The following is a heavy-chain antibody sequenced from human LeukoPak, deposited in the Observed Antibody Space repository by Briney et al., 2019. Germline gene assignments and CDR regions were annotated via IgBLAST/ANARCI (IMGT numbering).Heavy chain of an antibody. CDR1: GFNFSSYA. Sequence: QPGRSLRLSCAASGFNFSSYAMHWVRQAPGKGLAWVAVISYDGSNKYYADSVKGRFTISRDNSKNTLYLQMNSLTAEDTAVYYCARETYYYDSSGYSNWFDPWGQGTLVTVSS. CDR3: ARETYYYDSSGYSNWFDP. D-gene: IGHD3-22*01. J-gene: IGHJ5*02. V-gene: IGHV3-30*04. CDR2: ISYDGSNK.